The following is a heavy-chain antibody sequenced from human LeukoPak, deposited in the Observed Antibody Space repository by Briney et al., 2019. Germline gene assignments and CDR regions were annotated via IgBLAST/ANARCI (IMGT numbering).Heavy chain of an antibody. V-gene: IGHV5-51*01. CDR1: GSSFTSYW. CDR2: IYPGDSDT. J-gene: IGHJ4*02. Sequence: GESLKISCQGSGSSFTSYWIGWVRQLPGKGLEWMGIIYPGDSDTRYSPSFQGQVTISADKSISTAYLQWSSLKASDTAMYYCARNDFWSGPDYWGQGTLVTVSS. D-gene: IGHD3-3*01. CDR3: ARNDFWSGPDY.